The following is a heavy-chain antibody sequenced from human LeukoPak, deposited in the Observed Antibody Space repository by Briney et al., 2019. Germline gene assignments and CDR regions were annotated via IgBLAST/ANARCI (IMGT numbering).Heavy chain of an antibody. V-gene: IGHV3-23*01. D-gene: IGHD4-17*01. CDR2: ISGSGGNT. CDR1: GFTFSSYA. CDR3: AKGVRPSYGAQGGSSAFDI. Sequence: QPWGSLRLSCAASGFTFSSYAMNWVRQTPGEGLEWVSGISGSGGNTYYTDSVTGRFTISRDNSKNTLYMQMNSLRAEDTAVYYCAKGVRPSYGAQGGSSAFDIWGQGTRVTVSS. J-gene: IGHJ3*02.